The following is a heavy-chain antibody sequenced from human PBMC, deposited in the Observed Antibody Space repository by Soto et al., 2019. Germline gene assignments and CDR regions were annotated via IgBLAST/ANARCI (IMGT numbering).Heavy chain of an antibody. CDR1: CGSIISNY. CDR3: ARYRREAVAGYTLDN. D-gene: IGHD6-13*01. CDR2: VYNSGST. J-gene: IGHJ4*02. Sequence: ETLSLTCTVSCGSIISNYWTWIGQPPWKGLEWIGYVYNSGSTNYNPSLKSRVTISEDTSKSQFSLKVNSMTAADTAVYYCARYRREAVAGYTLDNWGQGILVTVSS. V-gene: IGHV4-59*01.